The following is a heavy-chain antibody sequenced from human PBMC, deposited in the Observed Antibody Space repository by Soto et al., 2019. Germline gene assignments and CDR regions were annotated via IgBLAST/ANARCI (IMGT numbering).Heavy chain of an antibody. CDR2: VYYSGST. Sequence: PSEPLDLTCTVPGDSRGSAAIYWGVFRLHPGKGLEWIGYVYYSGSTNYNPSLKSRSTISIDTFNDQFSLKLTSVTAADTAVYYCVRDPGPEPHYYYGLDVAGQGTTVT. D-gene: IGHD1-1*01. V-gene: IGHV4-61*08. CDR1: GDSRGSAAIY. J-gene: IGHJ6*02. CDR3: VRDPGPEPHYYYGLDV.